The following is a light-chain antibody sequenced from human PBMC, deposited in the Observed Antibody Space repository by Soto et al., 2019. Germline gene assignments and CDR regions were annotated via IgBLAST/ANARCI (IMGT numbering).Light chain of an antibody. V-gene: IGKV2-28*01. Sequence: DLVMTQSPLSLPVTPGEPASISCRSSQSLLHSNGYNYLDWYLQNPGQSPQLLIYLGSNRASGVPDRFSGSGSGTDFTLKISRVEAEDVGVYYCMQALHPLAFGPGTKVDIK. J-gene: IGKJ3*01. CDR2: LGS. CDR3: MQALHPLA. CDR1: QSLLHSNGYNY.